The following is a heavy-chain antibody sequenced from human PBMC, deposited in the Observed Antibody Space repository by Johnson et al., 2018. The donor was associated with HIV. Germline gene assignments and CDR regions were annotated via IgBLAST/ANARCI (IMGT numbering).Heavy chain of an antibody. Sequence: VQLVESGGALVQPGGSLRLSCAASGFTFSAYWMHWVRQAPGQGLVWVSRIIRDATTAIYADSVKGRFTISRDNAKKTLYLQMGSLRAGDTAVYYCARETVTSGAFDIWGQGTMVTVSS. CDR3: ARETVTSGAFDI. CDR2: IIRDATTA. V-gene: IGHV3-74*01. J-gene: IGHJ3*02. CDR1: GFTFSAYW. D-gene: IGHD4-11*01.